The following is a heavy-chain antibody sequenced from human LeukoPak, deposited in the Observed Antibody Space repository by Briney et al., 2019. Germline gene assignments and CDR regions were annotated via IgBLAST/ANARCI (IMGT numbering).Heavy chain of an antibody. Sequence: SETLSLTCTVSRGSISGYSWSWIRQSPGGGLEWICYIYYSGDTAYNPSLRSRVTMSVDTSKNQFSLQLRSMTTADTAVYYCVRGPYGASISKWFDPWGQGTQVIVSP. CDR1: RGSISGYS. CDR2: IYYSGDT. CDR3: VRGPYGASISKWFDP. J-gene: IGHJ5*02. V-gene: IGHV4-59*01. D-gene: IGHD4/OR15-4a*01.